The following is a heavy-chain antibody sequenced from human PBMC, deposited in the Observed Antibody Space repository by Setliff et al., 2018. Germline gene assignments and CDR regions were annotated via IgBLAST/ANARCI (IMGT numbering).Heavy chain of an antibody. J-gene: IGHJ4*02. Sequence: GGSLRLSCAASGFSLNSFRMTWIRQPPGKGLEWVSSISSTGDDIDYADSVKGRFTISRDNTKNSVYLQISSLTVEDTAVYYCARDKDKDFDFWGQGTLVTVSS. V-gene: IGHV3-21*04. CDR2: ISSTGDDI. CDR1: GFSLNSFR. CDR3: ARDKDKDFDF.